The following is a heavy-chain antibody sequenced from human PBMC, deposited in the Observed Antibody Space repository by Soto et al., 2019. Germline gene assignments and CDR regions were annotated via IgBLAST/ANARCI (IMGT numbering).Heavy chain of an antibody. CDR1: GYTFTSYG. CDR2: NSAYNGNT. D-gene: IGHD6-19*01. Sequence: QVQLVQSGAEEKKPGASVKVSCKASGYTFTSYGISWVRKAPGQGVEWMGWNSAYNGNTNYTQKLQGRVTMTTDTSTSTAYIELRSLRSDDTAVYCCARDAGWQPDYWGQGTLVTVSS. CDR3: ARDAGWQPDY. V-gene: IGHV1-18*01. J-gene: IGHJ4*02.